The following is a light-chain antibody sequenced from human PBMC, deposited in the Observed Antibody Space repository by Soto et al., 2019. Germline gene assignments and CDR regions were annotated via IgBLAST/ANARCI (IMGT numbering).Light chain of an antibody. CDR2: DVN. V-gene: IGLV2-8*01. CDR3: SSYAGSNIWV. CDR1: RSDVGDYNS. J-gene: IGLJ3*02. Sequence: QSALTQPPSASGSPGRSVTISCSGTRSDVGDYNSVSWYQQHPGKAPKLIIYDVNKRPPGVPDRFSGSKSGNAASLTVSGLQAEDEADYYCSSYAGSNIWVFGGGTKLTVL.